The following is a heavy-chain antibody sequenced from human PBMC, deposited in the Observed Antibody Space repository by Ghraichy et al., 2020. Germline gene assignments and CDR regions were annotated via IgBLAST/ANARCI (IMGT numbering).Heavy chain of an antibody. J-gene: IGHJ2*01. Sequence: SQTLSLACTVSGYSISSGYYWGWIRQPPGKGLEWIGSIYHIGSTYYNPSLKSRVTISVDTSKNQFSLKLSSVTAADTAVYYCARATTVTTLPNWYFDLWGRGTLVTVSS. CDR2: IYHIGST. V-gene: IGHV4-38-2*02. CDR3: ARATTVTTLPNWYFDL. D-gene: IGHD4-17*01. CDR1: GYSISSGYY.